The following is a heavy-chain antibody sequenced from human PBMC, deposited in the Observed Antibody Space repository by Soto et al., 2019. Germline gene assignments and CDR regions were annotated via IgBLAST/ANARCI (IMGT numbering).Heavy chain of an antibody. CDR3: ARIRQRLFVS. Sequence: VHLSESGGALVQPGGSLRLSCAASGFTFRVYAMSWFRQAPGGGLEWVSAIGGTGNTTYYADSVKGRFTIARDNSRDTLYLQMTSLRVEDAAVYYCARIRQRLFVSWGQGTLVSVSS. CDR1: GFTFRVYA. CDR2: IGGTGNTT. V-gene: IGHV3-23*01. J-gene: IGHJ4*02. D-gene: IGHD6-25*01.